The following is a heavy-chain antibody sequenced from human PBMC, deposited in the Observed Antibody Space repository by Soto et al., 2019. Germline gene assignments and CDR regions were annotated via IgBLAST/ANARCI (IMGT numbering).Heavy chain of an antibody. D-gene: IGHD6-19*01. V-gene: IGHV4-39*02. J-gene: IGHJ5*02. Sequence: ASETLSLTCTVSGGSISSSSYYWGWIRQPPGKGLEWIGSIYYSGSTYYNPSLKSRVTISVDTSKNQFSLKLSSVTAADTAVYYCAREYRQWLENWFDPWGQGTLVTVSS. CDR1: GGSISSSSYY. CDR2: IYYSGST. CDR3: AREYRQWLENWFDP.